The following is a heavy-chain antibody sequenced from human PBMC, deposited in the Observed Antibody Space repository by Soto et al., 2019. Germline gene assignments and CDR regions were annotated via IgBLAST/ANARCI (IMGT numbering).Heavy chain of an antibody. V-gene: IGHV3-74*01. D-gene: IGHD3-22*01. J-gene: IGHJ3*02. CDR3: AGGYPFDAFDI. CDR1: GFTFSSYW. Sequence: GGSLRLSCAASGFTFSSYWMHWVRQAPGKGLVWVSRINSDGSSTSYADSVKGRFTISRDNAKNTLYLQMNSLRAEDTAVYYCAGGYPFDAFDIWGQGTMVTVS. CDR2: INSDGSST.